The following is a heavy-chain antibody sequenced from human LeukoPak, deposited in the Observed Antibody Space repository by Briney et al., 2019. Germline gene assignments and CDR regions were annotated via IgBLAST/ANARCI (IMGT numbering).Heavy chain of an antibody. CDR3: AKDRGGSYSLVSFFDY. Sequence: GGSLRLSCAASGFTFSSYGMSWVRQAPGKGLEWVSAISGSGGSTYYADSVKGRFTISRDNSKNTLYLQMNSLRAEDTAVYYCAKDRGGSYSLVSFFDYWGQGTLVTVSS. J-gene: IGHJ4*02. D-gene: IGHD1-26*01. V-gene: IGHV3-23*01. CDR1: GFTFSSYG. CDR2: ISGSGGST.